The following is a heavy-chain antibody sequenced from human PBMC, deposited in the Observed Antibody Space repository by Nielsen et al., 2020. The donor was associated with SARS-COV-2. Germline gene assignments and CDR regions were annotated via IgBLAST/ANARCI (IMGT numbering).Heavy chain of an antibody. CDR3: ARGQGDGYSGYDPNNWFDP. Sequence: SEILSLTCTVSGGSISSYYWSWIRQPPGKGLEWIGYIYYSGSTNYNPSLKSRVTISVDTSKNQFSLKLSSVTAADTAVYYCARGQGDGYSGYDPNNWFDPWGQGTLVTVSS. CDR1: GGSISSYY. J-gene: IGHJ5*02. V-gene: IGHV4-59*01. CDR2: IYYSGST. D-gene: IGHD5-12*01.